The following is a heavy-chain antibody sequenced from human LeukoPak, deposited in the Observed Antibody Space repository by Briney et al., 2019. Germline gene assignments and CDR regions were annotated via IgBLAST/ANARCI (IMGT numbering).Heavy chain of an antibody. Sequence: PSETLSLTCTASGYSISSGYYWGWIRQPPGKGLEWIGSIYHSGSTYYNPSLKSRVTISVDTSKNQFSLKLSSVTAADTAVYYCARVGQLWSYFDYWGQGTLVTVSS. CDR3: ARVGQLWSYFDY. CDR2: IYHSGST. J-gene: IGHJ4*02. CDR1: GYSISSGYY. V-gene: IGHV4-38-2*02. D-gene: IGHD5-18*01.